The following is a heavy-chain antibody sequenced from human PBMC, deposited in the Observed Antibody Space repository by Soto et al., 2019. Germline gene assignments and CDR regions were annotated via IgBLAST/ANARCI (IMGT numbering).Heavy chain of an antibody. CDR1: GYTLTELS. D-gene: IGHD3-3*01. Sequence: QVPLVQSGAEVKKTGASVKVSCKVSGYTLTELSMHWVRQAPGKGLEWMGGFDPEDGETIYAQKFQGRVTMTEDTSTDTAYMVLSSLTSEDTAVYYCTTGQRPIRFLVWLSRYYFDYWGQGTLVDVSS. J-gene: IGHJ4*02. V-gene: IGHV1-24*01. CDR2: FDPEDGET. CDR3: TTGQRPIRFLVWLSRYYFDY.